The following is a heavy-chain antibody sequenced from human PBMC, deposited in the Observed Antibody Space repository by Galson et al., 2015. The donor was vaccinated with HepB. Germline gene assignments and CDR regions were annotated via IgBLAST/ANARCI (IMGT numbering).Heavy chain of an antibody. CDR1: GYTFTDHY. J-gene: IGHJ4*02. CDR2: INPNSAGT. Sequence: SVKVSCKASGYTFTDHYIHWVRQAPGQGLEWMGWINPNSAGTNYAQKFQGRVTMTRDTSISTAYMELSRLRADDADVYYCATERAGNSYFDYWGQGTLVTVSS. CDR3: ATERAGNSYFDY. D-gene: IGHD3-10*01. V-gene: IGHV1-2*02.